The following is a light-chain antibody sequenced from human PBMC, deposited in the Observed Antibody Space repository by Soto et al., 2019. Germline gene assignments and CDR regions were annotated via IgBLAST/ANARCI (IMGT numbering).Light chain of an antibody. CDR2: GAS. J-gene: IGKJ5*01. CDR1: QSFSSSY. CDR3: QQYGGSPRIT. Sequence: IVLTQSPGTLSLSPGERATLSCRASQSFSSSYLAWYQQKPGQAPRLLIHGASTRATGIPDRFSGSGSGADFTLTISRLEPEDYAVYYCQQYGGSPRITFGQGTRLEIK. V-gene: IGKV3-20*01.